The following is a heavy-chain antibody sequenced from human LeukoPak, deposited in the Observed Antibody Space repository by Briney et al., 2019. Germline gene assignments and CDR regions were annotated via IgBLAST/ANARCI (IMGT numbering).Heavy chain of an antibody. CDR1: GGSISSGDYY. CDR2: IYYSGST. V-gene: IGHV4-30-4*01. CDR3: ARVMYCSSTSCHDFDP. Sequence: SETLSLTCTVSGGSISSGDYYWSWIRQPPGKGLEWIGYIYYSGSTYYNPSLKSRVTISVDTSKNQFSLKLSSVTAADTAVYYCARVMYCSSTSCHDFDPWGQGTLVTVSS. J-gene: IGHJ5*02. D-gene: IGHD2-2*01.